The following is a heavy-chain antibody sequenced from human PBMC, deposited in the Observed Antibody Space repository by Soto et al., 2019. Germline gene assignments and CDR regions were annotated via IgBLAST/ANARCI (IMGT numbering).Heavy chain of an antibody. CDR3: ARGDSTDCSNGVCSFFYNHDMDV. D-gene: IGHD2-8*01. V-gene: IGHV1-2*04. CDR1: GYSFTDYH. CDR2: INPKSCGT. Sequence: ASVKVSCKASGYSFTDYHIHWVRQAPGQGLELLGRINPKSCGTSTAQKFQGWVTMTTDTSISTASMELTRLTSDDTAIYYCARGDSTDCSNGVCSFFYNHDMDVWGQGTTVTVSS. J-gene: IGHJ6*02.